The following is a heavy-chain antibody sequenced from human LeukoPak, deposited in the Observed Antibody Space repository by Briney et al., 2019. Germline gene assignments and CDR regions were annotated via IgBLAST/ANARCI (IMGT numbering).Heavy chain of an antibody. V-gene: IGHV4-30-2*01. J-gene: IGHJ4*02. CDR3: ARGVSALSY. D-gene: IGHD2-8*01. CDR2: IFQSGST. Sequence: PSQTLSLTCTVSGGSISSGGHYWSWIRQPPGKGLEWIGYIFQSGSTDYNPSLKSRITISVDRSKNQFSLKLSSLTAADTAIYYCARGVSALSYWGQGTLVNVST. CDR1: GGSISSGGHY.